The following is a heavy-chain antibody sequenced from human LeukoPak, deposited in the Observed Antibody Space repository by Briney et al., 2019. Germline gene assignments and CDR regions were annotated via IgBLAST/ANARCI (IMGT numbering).Heavy chain of an antibody. Sequence: PGGSLRLSCTASGFTFCDYAMSWFRQAPGKGLEWVGFIRSKAYGGTTEYAASVKGRFTISRDDSKSIAYLQMNSLKTEDTAVYYCTRNRGVRGPQDYWGQGTLVTVSS. V-gene: IGHV3-49*03. J-gene: IGHJ4*02. CDR2: IRSKAYGGTT. CDR1: GFTFCDYA. CDR3: TRNRGVRGPQDY. D-gene: IGHD3-10*01.